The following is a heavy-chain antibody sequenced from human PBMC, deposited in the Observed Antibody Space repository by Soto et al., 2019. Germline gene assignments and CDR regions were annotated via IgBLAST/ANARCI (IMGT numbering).Heavy chain of an antibody. J-gene: IGHJ6*02. CDR3: ARPANFYDFWSGYWFASYYYGMDV. CDR1: GFTFRSYA. D-gene: IGHD3-3*01. CDR2: ISYDGSNK. V-gene: IGHV3-30-3*01. Sequence: GGSLRLSCAASGFTFRSYAMHWVRQAPGKGLEWVAVISYDGSNKYYAEYVKGRITISRDNSKNTLYQQMNSLRAEDTAVFYCARPANFYDFWSGYWFASYYYGMDVWGQGTTVTVSS.